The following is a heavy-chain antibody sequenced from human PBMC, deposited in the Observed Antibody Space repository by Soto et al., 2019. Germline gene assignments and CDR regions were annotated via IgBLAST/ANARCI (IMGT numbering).Heavy chain of an antibody. D-gene: IGHD3-16*01. CDR2: ISGSGGST. CDR3: AKDHWGSY. Sequence: EVQLLESGGGLVQPGGSLRLSCAASGITFSTYAMSWVRQAPGKGLEWVSAISGSGGSTYYADPVKGRFTISRDNSKNTLYLQMNSLRAEDTALYYCAKDHWGSYSGQGTLVTVSS. CDR1: GITFSTYA. V-gene: IGHV3-23*01. J-gene: IGHJ4*02.